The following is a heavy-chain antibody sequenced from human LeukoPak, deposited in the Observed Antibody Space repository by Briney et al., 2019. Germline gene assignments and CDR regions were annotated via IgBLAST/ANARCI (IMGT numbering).Heavy chain of an antibody. CDR1: GYTFTSYG. CDR2: MSAYNGNT. Sequence: ASVKVSCKASGYTFTSYGISWVRQAPGQGLEWMGWMSAYNGNTNYAQKLQGRVTMTTDTSTSTAYMELRSLRSDDTAVYYCARDWGSSWSTYSDYWGQGTLVTVSS. CDR3: ARDWGSSWSTYSDY. D-gene: IGHD6-13*01. V-gene: IGHV1-18*04. J-gene: IGHJ4*02.